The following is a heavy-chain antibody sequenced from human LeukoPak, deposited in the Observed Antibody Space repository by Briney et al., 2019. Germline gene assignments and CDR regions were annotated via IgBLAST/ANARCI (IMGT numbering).Heavy chain of an antibody. J-gene: IGHJ4*02. D-gene: IGHD3-22*01. V-gene: IGHV3-53*01. Sequence: GGSLRLSCAASGFIVRNNYMTWVRQTPGKGLEWVSVIYSNNITHYADSVKGRFTISRDNSKNTLYLQMNSLRAEDTAVYYCARGITMMTEAPGYWGQGTLVTVSS. CDR3: ARGITMMTEAPGY. CDR1: GFIVRNNY. CDR2: IYSNNIT.